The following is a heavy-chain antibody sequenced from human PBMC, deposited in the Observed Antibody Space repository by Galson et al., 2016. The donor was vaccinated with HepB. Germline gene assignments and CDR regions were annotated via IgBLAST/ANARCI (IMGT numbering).Heavy chain of an antibody. CDR1: GYTFTTYY. Sequence: SVKVSCKASGYTFTTYYMHWVRQAPGQGLEWMGILNPIDGTTSYAEQFQGRVTTTRDTSTSTVYLELSSLTSEDTAMYYCARETYCSGGQCSSSMEVWGQGTTVTVSS. CDR3: ARETYCSGGQCSSSMEV. J-gene: IGHJ6*02. V-gene: IGHV1-46*01. CDR2: LNPIDGTT. D-gene: IGHD2-15*01.